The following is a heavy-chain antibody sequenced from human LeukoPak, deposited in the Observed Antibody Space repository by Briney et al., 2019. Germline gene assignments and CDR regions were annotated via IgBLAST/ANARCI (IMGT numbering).Heavy chain of an antibody. Sequence: GGSLRLSCAASGFTFSSYGMHWVRQAPGKGLEWVAVIWYDGSNKYYADSVKGRFTISKDNSKNTLYLQMNSLRAEDTAVYYCARDLGYCSGGSCYPRGFDYWGQGTLVIVSS. D-gene: IGHD2-15*01. CDR3: ARDLGYCSGGSCYPRGFDY. J-gene: IGHJ4*02. V-gene: IGHV3-33*01. CDR2: IWYDGSNK. CDR1: GFTFSSYG.